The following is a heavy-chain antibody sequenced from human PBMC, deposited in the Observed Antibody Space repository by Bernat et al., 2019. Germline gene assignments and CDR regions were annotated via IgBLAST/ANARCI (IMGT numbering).Heavy chain of an antibody. CDR2: ISGSGGST. Sequence: EVQLLESGGGLVQPGGSLRLSCAASGFTFSSYAMSWVRQAPGKGLEGVSVISGSGGSTYYAGSVKGRFTISRDNSKNTLYLQMNSLRAEDTAVYYCAKGGAGSLTYYYYYYMDVWGKGTTVTVSS. J-gene: IGHJ6*03. D-gene: IGHD6-19*01. V-gene: IGHV3-23*01. CDR1: GFTFSSYA. CDR3: AKGGAGSLTYYYYYYMDV.